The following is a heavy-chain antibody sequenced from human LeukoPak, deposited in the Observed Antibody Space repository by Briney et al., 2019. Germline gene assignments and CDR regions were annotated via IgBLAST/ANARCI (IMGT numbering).Heavy chain of an antibody. J-gene: IGHJ5*02. V-gene: IGHV4-34*01. CDR3: ARGLPGSDTMVRGVMKGWFDP. CDR2: INHSGST. D-gene: IGHD3-10*01. Sequence: PSETLSLTCAVYGGSFSGYYWSWIRQPPGKGLEWIGEINHSGSTNYNPSLKSRVTISVDTYKNQFSLKLSSVTAADTAVYYCARGLPGSDTMVRGVMKGWFDPWGQGTLVTVSS. CDR1: GGSFSGYY.